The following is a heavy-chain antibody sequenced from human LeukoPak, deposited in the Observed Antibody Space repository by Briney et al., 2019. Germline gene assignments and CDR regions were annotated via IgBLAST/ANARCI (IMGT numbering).Heavy chain of an antibody. CDR2: IDTAGDT. J-gene: IGHJ2*01. CDR1: GFTFSSYD. D-gene: IGHD3-10*01. V-gene: IGHV3-13*01. Sequence: GGSLRLSCAASGFTFSSYDVHWVRQATGKGLEWVSTIDTAGDTYYPGSVKGRFTISRENAKNSLYLQMNSLRAGDTAVYYCARVNYYGSGSYQAWYFDLWGRGTLVTVSS. CDR3: ARVNYYGSGSYQAWYFDL.